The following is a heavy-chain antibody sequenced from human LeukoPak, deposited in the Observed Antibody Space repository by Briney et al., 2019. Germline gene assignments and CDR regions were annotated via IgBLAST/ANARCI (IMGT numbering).Heavy chain of an antibody. CDR2: IYYSGST. D-gene: IGHD3-3*01. CDR3: ARTYYDFWSGYYTSWFDP. V-gene: IGHV4-59*08. J-gene: IGHJ5*02. Sequence: SETLSLTCTVSGGSISSYYWSWIRQPPGKGLEWIGYIYYSGSTNYNPSLKSRVTISVDTSKNQFSLKLSSVTAAGTAVYYCARTYYDFWSGYYTSWFDPWGQGTLVTVSS. CDR1: GGSISSYY.